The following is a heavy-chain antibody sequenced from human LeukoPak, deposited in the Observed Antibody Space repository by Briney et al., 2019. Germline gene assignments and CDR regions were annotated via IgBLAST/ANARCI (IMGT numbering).Heavy chain of an antibody. CDR2: LYYSGST. J-gene: IGHJ5*02. V-gene: IGHV4-59*12. CDR3: AIRKIWFDP. Sequence: SETLSLTCTVSGGSINSYFWSWIRQPPGKGLEWIGYLYYSGSTNYNPSLKSRVTISVDTSKNQFSLKLSSVTAADTAVYYCAIRKIWFDPWGQGTLVTVSS. CDR1: GGSINSYF.